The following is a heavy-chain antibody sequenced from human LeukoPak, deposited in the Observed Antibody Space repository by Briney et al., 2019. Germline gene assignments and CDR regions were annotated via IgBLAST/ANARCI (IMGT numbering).Heavy chain of an antibody. D-gene: IGHD1-26*01. Sequence: GGSLRLSCAASGFTLSYYWMTWVRRAPGKGLEWVANIMQDGSEKYYVDSVKGRFTISRDNAKNSLFLQMNSLRAEDTALYYCARVAVGTAYCFDYWGQGTLVTVSS. J-gene: IGHJ4*02. CDR1: GFTLSYYW. V-gene: IGHV3-7*05. CDR2: IMQDGSEK. CDR3: ARVAVGTAYCFDY.